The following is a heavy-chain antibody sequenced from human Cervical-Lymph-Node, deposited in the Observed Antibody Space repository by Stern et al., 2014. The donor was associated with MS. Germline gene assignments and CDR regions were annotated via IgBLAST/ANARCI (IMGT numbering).Heavy chain of an antibody. CDR3: ARERSIHYPAFAP. V-gene: IGHV1-69*01. CDR2: IVPMFAKA. CDR1: GGSFKSYA. J-gene: IGHJ5*02. D-gene: IGHD3-10*01. Sequence: QVQLVQSGAEVKKPGSSVRVSCKASGGSFKSYAFNWLRQAPGQGLEWMGYIVPMFAKANYAQKFQGRVTVTADEATNTVYMELSFLTSEDTAVYYCARERSIHYPAFAPWGQGTLVTVSS.